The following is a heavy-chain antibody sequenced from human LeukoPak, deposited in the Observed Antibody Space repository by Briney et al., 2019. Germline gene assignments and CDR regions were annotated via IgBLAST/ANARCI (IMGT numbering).Heavy chain of an antibody. D-gene: IGHD3-10*01. Sequence: GTSVKVSCKTSGYTFTPYGISWLRQAPRQSLEYMGWISAFTGNTNYAQKFQGRVAMAMDTSTSTVEMGLTRLKFDDTAVYFCARLSYDGEGYWGQGTLVTVSS. V-gene: IGHV1-18*01. J-gene: IGHJ4*02. CDR3: ARLSYDGEGY. CDR2: ISAFTGNT. CDR1: GYTFTPYG.